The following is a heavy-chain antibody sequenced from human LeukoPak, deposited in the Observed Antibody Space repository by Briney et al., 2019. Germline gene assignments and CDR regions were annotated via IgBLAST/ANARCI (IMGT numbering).Heavy chain of an antibody. CDR1: GFTFSSYA. CDR3: AKDEYSRSSPYYFDY. Sequence: GGSLRLSCAASGFTFSSYAISWVRQAPGKGLEWVSAISGSGGSTYCADSVKGRFTISRDNSKNTLYLQMNSLRAEDTALYYCAKDEYSRSSPYYFDYWGQGTLVTVSS. V-gene: IGHV3-23*01. J-gene: IGHJ4*02. D-gene: IGHD6-6*01. CDR2: ISGSGGST.